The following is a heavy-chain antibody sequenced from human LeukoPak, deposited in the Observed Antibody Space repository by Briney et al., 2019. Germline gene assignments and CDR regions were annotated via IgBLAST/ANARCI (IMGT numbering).Heavy chain of an antibody. Sequence: PSETLSLTCTVSGDSISRTNFYGGWIRQPPGKGLEWIGSIYYSGTTNYNPSLKSRVTISVDTSKKQFSLKLRSVTAADTAVYYCARLPRYDFWSWGQGTLVTVSS. CDR2: IYYSGTT. V-gene: IGHV4-39*01. J-gene: IGHJ4*02. D-gene: IGHD3-3*01. CDR3: ARLPRYDFWS. CDR1: GDSISRTNFY.